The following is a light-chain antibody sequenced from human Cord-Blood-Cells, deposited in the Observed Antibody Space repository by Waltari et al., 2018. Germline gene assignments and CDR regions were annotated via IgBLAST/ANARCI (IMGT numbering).Light chain of an antibody. CDR1: SSDVGSYNL. Sequence: QSALTQPASVSGSPGQSITISCTGTSSDVGSYNLVSWYQQHPGKAPKLMIYEGSKRPLGVSKRFSGSQSGNTASLTISGLQAEDEADYYCCSYAGSSTWVFGGGTKLTVL. J-gene: IGLJ3*02. CDR3: CSYAGSSTWV. V-gene: IGLV2-23*01. CDR2: EGS.